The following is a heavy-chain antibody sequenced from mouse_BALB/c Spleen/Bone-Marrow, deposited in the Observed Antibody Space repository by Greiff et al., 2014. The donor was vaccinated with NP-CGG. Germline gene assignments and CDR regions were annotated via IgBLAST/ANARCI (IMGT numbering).Heavy chain of an antibody. D-gene: IGHD1-1*02. J-gene: IGHJ4*01. CDR1: GYTFTSYY. CDR3: TLWCYAMDY. V-gene: IGHV1S16*01. Sequence: VQLQQSGAELVKPGASVELSCKASGYTFTSYYMYWVKQRPGQGLEWIGEINPSNGGTNFNEKFKSKATLTVDKSSSTAYMQLSSLTSEDSAVYYCTLWCYAMDYWGQGTSVTVSS. CDR2: INPSNGGT.